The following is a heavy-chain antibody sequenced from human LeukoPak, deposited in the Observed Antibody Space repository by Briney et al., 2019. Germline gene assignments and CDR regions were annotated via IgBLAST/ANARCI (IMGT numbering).Heavy chain of an antibody. CDR1: GFTFSSYA. D-gene: IGHD6-6*01. CDR2: ISYDGSNK. CDR3: ARDGESSSSPDY. V-gene: IGHV3-30-3*01. J-gene: IGHJ4*02. Sequence: GGSLRLSCAASGFTFSSYAMHWVRQAPGKGLEWVAVISYDGSNKYYADSVKGRFTISRDNSKNTLYLQMNSLRAEDTAVYYCARDGESSSSPDYWGQGTLVTVSS.